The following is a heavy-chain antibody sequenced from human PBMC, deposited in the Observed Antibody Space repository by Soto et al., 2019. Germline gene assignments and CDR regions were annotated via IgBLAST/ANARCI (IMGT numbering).Heavy chain of an antibody. CDR2: IIPIIGII. D-gene: IGHD4-4*01. Sequence: QVQLVQSGAEVKKPGSSVKVSCKASGGTFSTYTITWVRQAPGQGLEWMGRIIPIIGIINYAQKFQGRVTISADTFTGTAYMVLTGLRSDDTAVYYCAGDPDSHYNDSHASSYPWGQGTLVTVSS. CDR3: AGDPDSHYNDSHASSYP. CDR1: GGTFSTYT. J-gene: IGHJ5*02. V-gene: IGHV1-69*08.